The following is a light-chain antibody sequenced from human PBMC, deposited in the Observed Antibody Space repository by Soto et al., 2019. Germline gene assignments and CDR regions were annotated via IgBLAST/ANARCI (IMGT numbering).Light chain of an antibody. CDR1: SSDVGSYNL. Sequence: QSVLTQPRSVSGSPGQSVTISCTGTSSDVGSYNLVSWYQQHPGKAPKLMVYEGTKRPSGVSYRFSASKSGNTASLTISGLQAEDEADYYCCSYAGSGTSIFGGGTKLTVL. CDR2: EGT. V-gene: IGLV2-23*01. J-gene: IGLJ2*01. CDR3: CSYAGSGTSI.